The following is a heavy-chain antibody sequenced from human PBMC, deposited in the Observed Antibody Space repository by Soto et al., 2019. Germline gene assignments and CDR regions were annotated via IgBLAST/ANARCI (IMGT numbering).Heavy chain of an antibody. V-gene: IGHV3-33*01. Sequence: GGSLRLSCVGSGYTFSSYNMHWVRQAPGKGPEWVAVIWSDGTNKHYTDSLKGRFTISRDNSKNTLYLQMNSLRVEDTAVYFCARSLADDAFDIWGQGTMVTVSS. CDR2: IWSDGTNK. CDR3: ARSLADDAFDI. D-gene: IGHD3-3*02. CDR1: GYTFSSYN. J-gene: IGHJ3*02.